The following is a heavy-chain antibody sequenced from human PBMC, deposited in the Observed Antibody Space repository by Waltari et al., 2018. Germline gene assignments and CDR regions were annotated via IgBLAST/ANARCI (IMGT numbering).Heavy chain of an antibody. CDR1: GDSITSSDHF. D-gene: IGHD2-21*01. J-gene: IGHJ4*02. CDR3: ARRVGIGDYFDY. Sequence: QLQLQESGPGLVKPSETLSLTCTVSGDSITSSDHFWAWIRQSPGKGLERIGSINYSGSPNYNPSLKSRVTISVDTSKTQFSLRLSSGTAADTGVYYCARRVGIGDYFDYWGQGTLVTVSS. CDR2: INYSGSP. V-gene: IGHV4-39*01.